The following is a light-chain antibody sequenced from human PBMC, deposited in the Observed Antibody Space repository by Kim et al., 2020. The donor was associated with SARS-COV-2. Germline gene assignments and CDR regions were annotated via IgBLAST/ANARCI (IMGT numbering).Light chain of an antibody. CDR3: QQYGSSPPYT. CDR2: GAS. Sequence: PGERSTLSSRASQSVSSSYLAWYQQKPGQAPRLLIYGASSRATGIPDRFSGSGSGTDFTLTISRLEPEDFAVYYCQQYGSSPPYTFGQGTKLEI. CDR1: QSVSSSY. V-gene: IGKV3-20*01. J-gene: IGKJ2*01.